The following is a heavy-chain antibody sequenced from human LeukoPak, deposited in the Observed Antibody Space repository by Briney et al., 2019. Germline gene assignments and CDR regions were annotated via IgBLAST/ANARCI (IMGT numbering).Heavy chain of an antibody. CDR1: GYTFTNYD. J-gene: IGHJ4*02. Sequence: ASVKVSCKASGYTFTNYDINWVRQATGQGLEWMGWMNPNSGNTGYAQKFQGRVTMTRNTSISTAYMELSSLRSEDTAVYYCARKPYKYYDILTGSYRSEFEYWGQGTLVTVSS. D-gene: IGHD3-9*01. CDR2: MNPNSGNT. V-gene: IGHV1-8*01. CDR3: ARKPYKYYDILTGSYRSEFEY.